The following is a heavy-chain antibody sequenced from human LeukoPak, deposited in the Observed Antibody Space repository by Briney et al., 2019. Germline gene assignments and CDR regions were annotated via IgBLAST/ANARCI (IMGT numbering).Heavy chain of an antibody. CDR2: IYSSGRT. V-gene: IGHV4-59*08. Sequence: SETLSLTCTVSGGSISNYYWSWIRQPPGKGLEWIGYIYSSGRTNYNPFLKNRDTISVDTSKNQFSLNLTSVTAADTAVYYCARGLRLYSGYDFLRYWGQGTLVTVSS. J-gene: IGHJ4*02. CDR1: GGSISNYY. CDR3: ARGLRLYSGYDFLRY. D-gene: IGHD5-12*01.